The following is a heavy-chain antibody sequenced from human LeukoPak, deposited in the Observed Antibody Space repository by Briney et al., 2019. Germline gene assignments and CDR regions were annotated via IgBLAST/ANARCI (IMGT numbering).Heavy chain of an antibody. V-gene: IGHV4-31*11. CDR1: GGSFSGYY. D-gene: IGHD5-24*01. CDR2: IYYSGST. J-gene: IGHJ4*02. CDR3: ARTTVEMATIYYFDY. Sequence: SETLSLTCAVYGGSFSGYYWSWIRQHPGKGLEWIGYIYYSGSTYYNPSLKSRVTISVDTSKSQFSLKLSSVTAADTAVYYCARTTVEMATIYYFDYWGQGTLVTVSS.